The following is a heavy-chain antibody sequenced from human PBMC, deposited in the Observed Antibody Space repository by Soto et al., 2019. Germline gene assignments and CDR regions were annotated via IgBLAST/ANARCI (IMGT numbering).Heavy chain of an antibody. V-gene: IGHV1-3*01. CDR3: ARGYYVSGTYSGDNYYGMDV. D-gene: IGHD3-10*01. J-gene: IGHJ6*02. CDR1: GYTFSGYV. CDR2: INAGNGTK. Sequence: QVHLVQSGAEVKEPGASVKVSCKASGYTFSGYVVHWVRQAPGQRLEWMGWINAGNGTKKYSQKFQGRVTITRDTSASTAYMWLSSLRSEDTAVYFCARGYYVSGTYSGDNYYGMDVWGQGTTVTVS.